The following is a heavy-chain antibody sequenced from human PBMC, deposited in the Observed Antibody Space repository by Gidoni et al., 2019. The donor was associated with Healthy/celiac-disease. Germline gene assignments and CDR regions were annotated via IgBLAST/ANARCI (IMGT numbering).Heavy chain of an antibody. V-gene: IGHV1-3*01. D-gene: IGHD5-12*01. J-gene: IGHJ6*03. CDR2: INAGNGNT. CDR3: ARGQVGIVATPDYYYMDV. Sequence: LEWMGWINAGNGNTKYSQKFQGRVTITRDTSASTAYMELSSLRSEDTAVYYCARGQVGIVATPDYYYMDVWGKGTTVTVSS.